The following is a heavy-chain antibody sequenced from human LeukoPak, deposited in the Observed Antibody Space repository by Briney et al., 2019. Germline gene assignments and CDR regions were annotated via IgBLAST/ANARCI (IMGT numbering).Heavy chain of an antibody. Sequence: SETLSLTCTVSGGSISSSSYYWGWIRQPPGKGLEWIGSIYYSGSTYYNPSLKSRVTISVDTSKNQFSLKLSSVTAADTAMYYWARVSSSSWHSVYYTPVRRKGTTVTVSS. CDR1: GGSISSSSYY. CDR2: IYYSGST. CDR3: ARVSSSSWHSVYYTPV. D-gene: IGHD6-13*01. V-gene: IGHV4-39*07. J-gene: IGHJ6*03.